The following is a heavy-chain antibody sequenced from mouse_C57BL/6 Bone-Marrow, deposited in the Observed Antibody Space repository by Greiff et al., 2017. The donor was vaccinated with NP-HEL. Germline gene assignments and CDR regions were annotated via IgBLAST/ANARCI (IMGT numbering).Heavy chain of an antibody. D-gene: IGHD1-1*01. J-gene: IGHJ2*01. Sequence: QVQLQQPGAELVKPGASVKLSCKASGYTFTSYWMQWVKQRPGQGLEWIGEIDPSDSYTNYNQKFKGKATLTVDTSSSTAYMQLSSLTSEDAAVYYCARCEYGGYWGQGTALTVTA. CDR3: ARCEYGGY. V-gene: IGHV1-50*01. CDR2: IDPSDSYT. CDR1: GYTFTSYW.